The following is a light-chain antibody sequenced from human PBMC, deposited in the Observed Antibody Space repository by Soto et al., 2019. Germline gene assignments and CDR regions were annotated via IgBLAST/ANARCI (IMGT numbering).Light chain of an antibody. CDR2: GAS. CDR1: QSVNSRY. Sequence: EIVLTQSPGTLSLSPGERATLSCRASQSVNSRYLAWYEQKPGQAPRLLIYGASTSATGSPDRFSGSGSGTDFTLTISRLEPEDFAVYYCQQYGSSGTFGQGTKVDNK. J-gene: IGKJ1*01. CDR3: QQYGSSGT. V-gene: IGKV3-20*01.